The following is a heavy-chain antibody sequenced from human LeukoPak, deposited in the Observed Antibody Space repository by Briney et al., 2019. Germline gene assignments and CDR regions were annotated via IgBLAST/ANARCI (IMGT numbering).Heavy chain of an antibody. CDR3: ARARDSSFDY. CDR2: IYYIGST. CDR1: GGSISSYY. Sequence: SETLSLTCTVSGGSISSYYWGWIRQPPGKGLEWIGYIYYIGSTNYNPPLKSRVTISVDTSKNQFSLKLSSVTAADTAVYYCARARDSSFDYWGQGTLVTVSS. D-gene: IGHD6-6*01. V-gene: IGHV4-59*01. J-gene: IGHJ4*02.